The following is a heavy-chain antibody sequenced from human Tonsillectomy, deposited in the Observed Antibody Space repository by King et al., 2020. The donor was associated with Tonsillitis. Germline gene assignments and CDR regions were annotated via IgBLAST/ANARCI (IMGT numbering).Heavy chain of an antibody. V-gene: IGHV4-61*01. CDR1: GGSVSSGSYY. CDR3: ARVRGNILTGGLHDY. Sequence: QLQESGPGLVKPSETLSLTCTVSGGSVSSGSYYWSWIRQRPGKGLEWIGDNDYSGSNNYNPSLKSRVTISVDTSKNQFSLKLSSVTAADTAVYYCARVRGNILTGGLHDYWGQGTLVTVSS. CDR2: NDYSGSN. J-gene: IGHJ4*02. D-gene: IGHD3-9*01.